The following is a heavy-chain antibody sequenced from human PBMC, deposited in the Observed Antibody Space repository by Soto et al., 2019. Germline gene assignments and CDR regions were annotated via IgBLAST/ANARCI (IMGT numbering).Heavy chain of an antibody. CDR1: GFTFSSYW. D-gene: IGHD2-2*01. Sequence: VGSLRLSCAASGFTFSSYWMHWVRQAPGKGLVWVSRINSDGSSTSYADSVKGRFTISRDNAKNTLYLQMNSLRAEDTAVYYCARGIVVVPAATYYWGQGTLVTVSS. V-gene: IGHV3-74*01. J-gene: IGHJ4*02. CDR2: INSDGSST. CDR3: ARGIVVVPAATYY.